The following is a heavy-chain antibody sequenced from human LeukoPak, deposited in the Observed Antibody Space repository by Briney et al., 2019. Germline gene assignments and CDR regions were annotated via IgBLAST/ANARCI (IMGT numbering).Heavy chain of an antibody. CDR3: AKERYSSSWYVFDY. V-gene: IGHV3-23*01. CDR1: GFTFSTYA. Sequence: GGSLRLSCAASGFTFSTYAMSWVRQAPGKGLEWVSSIGAGGGGGSTVYADSVKGRFTISRDNSKNTLFLQMNSLRADDTAVYYCAKERYSSSWYVFDYWGQGSLVTVSS. J-gene: IGHJ4*02. D-gene: IGHD6-13*01. CDR2: IGAGGGGGST.